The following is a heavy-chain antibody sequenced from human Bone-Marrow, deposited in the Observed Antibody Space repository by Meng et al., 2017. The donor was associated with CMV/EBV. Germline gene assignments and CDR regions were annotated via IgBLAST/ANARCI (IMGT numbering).Heavy chain of an antibody. CDR2: IRYDGSNK. J-gene: IGHJ3*02. CDR1: GFTFSNYG. Sequence: GESLKISCAASGFTFSNYGMHWVRQAPGKGLEWVAFIRYDGSNKYYADSVKGRFTISRDNAKNALYLQMNSLRAEDTAVYYCARGHILGDDAFDIWGQGTMVTVSS. CDR3: ARGHILGDDAFDI. D-gene: IGHD3-16*01. V-gene: IGHV3-30*02.